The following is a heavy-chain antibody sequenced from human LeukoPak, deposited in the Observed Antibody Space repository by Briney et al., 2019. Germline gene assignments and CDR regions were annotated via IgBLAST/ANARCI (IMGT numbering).Heavy chain of an antibody. Sequence: SETLSLTCAVSGGSISVYYWGWIRQPPGKGLEWIGSIYYSGSTYYNPSLKSRVTISVGTSKNQFSLKLSSVTAADTAVYYCAREFTGYSSSRNFDLWGRGTLVTVSS. J-gene: IGHJ2*01. CDR2: IYYSGST. V-gene: IGHV4-39*07. CDR1: GGSISVYY. D-gene: IGHD6-13*01. CDR3: AREFTGYSSSRNFDL.